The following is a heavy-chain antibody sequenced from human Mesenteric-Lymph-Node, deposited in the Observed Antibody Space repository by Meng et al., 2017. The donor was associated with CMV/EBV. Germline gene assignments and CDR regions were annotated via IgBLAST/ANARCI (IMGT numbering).Heavy chain of an antibody. CDR2: IYWDDDK. J-gene: IGHJ4*02. Sequence: FSLSTSGVGVGWIRQPTGKALEWLAIIYWDDDKRYSTSLKSRLTITKDTSKNQVVLTMTNMDPVDTATYYCAHSTYYDRSGYSNDFDYWGQGTLVTVSS. CDR1: FSLSTSGVG. CDR3: AHSTYYDRSGYSNDFDY. V-gene: IGHV2-5*02. D-gene: IGHD3-22*01.